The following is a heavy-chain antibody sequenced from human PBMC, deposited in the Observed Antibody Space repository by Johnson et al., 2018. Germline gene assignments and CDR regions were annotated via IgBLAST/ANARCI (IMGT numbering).Heavy chain of an antibody. CDR1: GVSINDYY. D-gene: IGHD3-22*01. Sequence: QVQLQESGPGLVKPSETLSLTCNVSGVSINDYYWSWVRQPPGKGLEWVAVISYDGSNKYYADSVKGRFTISRDNSKNTLYLQMNSLRAEDTAVYYCAKDRSLVSTMTPGLYFQHWGQGTLVTVSS. V-gene: IGHV3-30*18. CDR3: AKDRSLVSTMTPGLYFQH. CDR2: ISYDGSNK. J-gene: IGHJ1*01.